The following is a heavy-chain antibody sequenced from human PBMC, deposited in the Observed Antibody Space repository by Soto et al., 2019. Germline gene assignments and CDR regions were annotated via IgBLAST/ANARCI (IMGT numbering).Heavy chain of an antibody. CDR2: ISYDGGNE. D-gene: IGHD1-26*01. CDR1: RFSFSTYA. CDR3: ARDRSGSPERDDSLDI. J-gene: IGHJ3*02. Sequence: QVQLVESGGGVVQPGRSLRLSCAASRFSFSTYAIHWVRQAPGKGLEWVAGISYDGGNEYYADSVKGRFTISRDNSKSTLYLKMNSLGPDDTAVYYCARDRSGSPERDDSLDIWGRGTMVTVSS. V-gene: IGHV3-30-3*01.